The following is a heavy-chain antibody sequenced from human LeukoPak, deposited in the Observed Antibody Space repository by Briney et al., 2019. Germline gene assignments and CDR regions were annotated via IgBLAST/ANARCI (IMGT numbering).Heavy chain of an antibody. CDR1: GFTFSSYG. Sequence: GRSLRLSCAASGFTFSSYGMHWVRQAPGKGLEWVAVIWYDGSNKYYADSVKGRFTISRDNSKNTPYLQMNSLRAEDTAVYYCARGDIVVVPAAQIYYYYGMDVWGKGTTVTVSS. CDR2: IWYDGSNK. D-gene: IGHD2-2*01. CDR3: ARGDIVVVPAAQIYYYYGMDV. V-gene: IGHV3-33*01. J-gene: IGHJ6*04.